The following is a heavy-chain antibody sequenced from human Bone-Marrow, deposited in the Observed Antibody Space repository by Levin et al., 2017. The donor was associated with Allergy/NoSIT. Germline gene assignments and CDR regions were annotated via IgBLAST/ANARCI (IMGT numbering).Heavy chain of an antibody. V-gene: IGHV3-73*01. CDR2: IRSKANSFAT. CDR3: TTRDYFNTTGSFSY. CDR1: GFTFSDSV. Sequence: HAGGSLRLSCEASGFTFSDSVIHWVRQASGKGLEWVGRIRSKANSFATGYTASVRGRFTISRDDSKKTAFLEMNSLKTDDTAVYYCTTRDYFNTTGSFSYWGQGTLVTVSS. J-gene: IGHJ4*02. D-gene: IGHD2-8*02.